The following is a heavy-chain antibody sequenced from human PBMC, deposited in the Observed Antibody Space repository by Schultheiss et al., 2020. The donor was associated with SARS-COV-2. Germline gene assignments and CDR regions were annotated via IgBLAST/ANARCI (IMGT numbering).Heavy chain of an antibody. Sequence: GGSLRLSCAASGFTFSSYSMNWVRQAPGKGLEWVSSISSSSSYIYYADSVKGRFTISRDNSKNTLYLQMNSLRGEDTAVYYCASDYCTSTSCYRDYWGQGTLVTVSS. CDR3: ASDYCTSTSCYRDY. V-gene: IGHV3-21*01. CDR2: ISSSSSYI. D-gene: IGHD2-2*01. J-gene: IGHJ4*02. CDR1: GFTFSSYS.